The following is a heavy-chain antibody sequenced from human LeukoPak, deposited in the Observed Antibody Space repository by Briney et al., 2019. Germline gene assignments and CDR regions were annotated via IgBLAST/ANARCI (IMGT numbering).Heavy chain of an antibody. J-gene: IGHJ4*02. CDR1: GGPISSYY. CDR3: ARDTAMALDY. D-gene: IGHD5-18*01. CDR2: IYYSGST. Sequence: SETLSLTCTVSGGPISSYYWSWIRQPPGKGLEWIGYIYYSGSTNYNPSLKSRVTISVDTSKNQFSLKLSSVTAADTAVYYCARDTAMALDYWGQGTLVTVSS. V-gene: IGHV4-59*01.